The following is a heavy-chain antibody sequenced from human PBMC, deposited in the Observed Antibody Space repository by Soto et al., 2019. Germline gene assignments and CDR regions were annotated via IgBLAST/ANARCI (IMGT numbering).Heavy chain of an antibody. V-gene: IGHV4-39*01. CDR2: IYYSGST. J-gene: IGHJ4*02. CDR3: ARLPEYSGYDLDY. CDR1: GGSISSSSYY. Sequence: QLQLQESGPGLVKPSETLSLTCTVSGGSISSSSYYWGWIRQPPGKGLEWIGGIYYSGSTYYNPSLKSRVTIPVDTSQNQFSLKLSCVTAAHTAVYYCARLPEYSGYDLDYWGQGTLVTVSS. D-gene: IGHD5-12*01.